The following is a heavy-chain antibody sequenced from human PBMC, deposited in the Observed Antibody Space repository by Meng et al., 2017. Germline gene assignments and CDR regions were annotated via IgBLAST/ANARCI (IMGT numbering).Heavy chain of an antibody. V-gene: IGHV7-4-1*02. CDR1: GYTLTSYA. CDR3: TRDGYSDCSRTSCFDS. J-gene: IGHJ4*02. CDR2: IDTKTGNP. Sequence: QGQLGQSGSELRKPGASVKVSCKASGYTLTSYAINWLRQAPGQGLQWMGWIDTKTGNPTYVPGFTGRLVFSLETSVSTAYLQISGLKADDTAVYYCTRDGYSDCSRTSCFDSWGQGTLVTVSS. D-gene: IGHD2-2*01.